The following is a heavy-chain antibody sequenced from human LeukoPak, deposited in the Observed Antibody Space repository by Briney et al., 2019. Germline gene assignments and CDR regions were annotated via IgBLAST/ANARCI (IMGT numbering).Heavy chain of an antibody. CDR2: IGTAGDT. CDR3: AKSRSGSANWALQIFDN. V-gene: IGHV3-13*03. J-gene: IGHJ4*02. D-gene: IGHD1-1*01. Sequence: GGSLRLSCAACGFTFSSYDMHWVRQATGKGLEWVSAIGTAGDTYYPGSVKGQFTISRENAKNSLYLQMNSLRAEDTAVYYCAKSRSGSANWALQIFDNWGQGTLVTVSS. CDR1: GFTFSSYD.